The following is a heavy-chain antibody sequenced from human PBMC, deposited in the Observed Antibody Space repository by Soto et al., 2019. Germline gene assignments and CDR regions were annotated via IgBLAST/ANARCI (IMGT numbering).Heavy chain of an antibody. J-gene: IGHJ4*02. CDR2: VNSDGSIT. Sequence: EVRLEESGGGLVQPGGSLRLSCAASGFTFDSYWMYWVRQAPGKGLVWVSRVNSDGSITTNAVSVKGRFTISRDNAKNTLSLQMNSLRVEDTAVYYCATSKGAVVISPYFFDYWGQGALVTVSS. CDR3: ATSKGAVVISPYFFDY. D-gene: IGHD2-21*01. CDR1: GFTFDSYW. V-gene: IGHV3-74*01.